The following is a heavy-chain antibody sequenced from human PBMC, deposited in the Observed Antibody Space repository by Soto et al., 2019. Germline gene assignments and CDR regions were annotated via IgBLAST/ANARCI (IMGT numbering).Heavy chain of an antibody. CDR3: ARGRRMGYYGSGSDDFDY. Sequence: QVQLQESGPGLVKPSQTLSLTCTVSGGSISSGDYYWSWIRQPPGKGLEWIGYIYYSGSTYYNPSLKRRVTISVDPSKNQFSLKLSSVTAADTAVYYCARGRRMGYYGSGSDDFDYWGQGTLVTVSS. D-gene: IGHD3-10*01. CDR1: GGSISSGDYY. CDR2: IYYSGST. V-gene: IGHV4-30-4*01. J-gene: IGHJ4*02.